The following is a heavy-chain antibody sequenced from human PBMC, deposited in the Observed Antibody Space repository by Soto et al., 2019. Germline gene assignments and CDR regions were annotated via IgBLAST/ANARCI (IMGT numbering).Heavy chain of an antibody. Sequence: QVQLQESGPGLVRPSQTLSLTCTVSGGSISNDDYYWGWIRQSPGKGLEWIGYMHYRGTAYYNPSLKCRIIITIDPSKTLFALNLSSVTAADTAVYFCARYYFDPSLTKGPGSNWFGPWGQGTLVTVSS. CDR2: MHYRGTA. CDR3: ARYYFDPSLTKGPGSNWFGP. CDR1: GGSISNDDYY. V-gene: IGHV4-30-4*01. D-gene: IGHD3-9*01. J-gene: IGHJ5*02.